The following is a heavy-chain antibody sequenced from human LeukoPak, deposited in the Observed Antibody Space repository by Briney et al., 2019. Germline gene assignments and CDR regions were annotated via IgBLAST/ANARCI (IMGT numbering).Heavy chain of an antibody. D-gene: IGHD3-10*01. J-gene: IGHJ3*02. CDR2: INSGGSGGST. CDR1: GLTVSSNY. Sequence: GGSLRLSCAASGLTVSSNYMSWVRQAPGKGLEWVSVINSGGSGGSTYYADAVKGRFTISRDNSKNTLYLQMNSLRAEDTAVYYCARKGGSKVRGVIMDAFDMWGQGTMVTVSS. V-gene: IGHV3-53*01. CDR3: ARKGGSKVRGVIMDAFDM.